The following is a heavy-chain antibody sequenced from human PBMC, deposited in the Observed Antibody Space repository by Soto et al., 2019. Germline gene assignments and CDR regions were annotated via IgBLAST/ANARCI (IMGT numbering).Heavy chain of an antibody. J-gene: IGHJ4*02. CDR1: GVAISGCY. D-gene: IGHD3-22*01. CDR3: ARDGQDSSGSYSFDY. Sequence: SETLSLTCTVSGVAISGCYWSWIRQPAGQGLEWIGRIYTSGSTNYNPSLKSRVTMSVDTSKNQFSLKLSSVTAADTAVYYCARDGQDSSGSYSFDYWGQGTLVPVS. V-gene: IGHV4-4*07. CDR2: IYTSGST.